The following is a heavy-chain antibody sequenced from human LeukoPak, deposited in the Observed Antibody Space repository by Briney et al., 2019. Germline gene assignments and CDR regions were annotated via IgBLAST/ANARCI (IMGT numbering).Heavy chain of an antibody. CDR1: GFTFRGSA. V-gene: IGHV3-30*18. J-gene: IGHJ4*02. Sequence: PGGSLRLSCAGSGFTFRGSAMHWVRQASGKGLEWVAAISYDGNSQHYGAPVKGRFTISRDNSKNTVYLQTNTLRTDDAAIYYCAKPYPTLTTSAVLDNWGQGTLVTVSS. CDR2: ISYDGNSQ. D-gene: IGHD1-1*01. CDR3: AKPYPTLTTSAVLDN.